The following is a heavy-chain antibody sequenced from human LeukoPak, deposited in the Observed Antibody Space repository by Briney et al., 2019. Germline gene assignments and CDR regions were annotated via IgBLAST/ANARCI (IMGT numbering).Heavy chain of an antibody. CDR3: AAAYRYFYDRGGYFDY. CDR2: IVVGSGNT. V-gene: IGHV1-58*02. J-gene: IGHJ4*02. Sequence: AASVKVSCRASGFTFTTSAMQWVRQARGQRLEWIGWIVVGSGNTNYAQKFQERVTITRDMSTSTAYMELSSLRSEDTAVYYCAAAYRYFYDRGGYFDYWRQGALVTVSS. D-gene: IGHD3-22*01. CDR1: GFTFTTSA.